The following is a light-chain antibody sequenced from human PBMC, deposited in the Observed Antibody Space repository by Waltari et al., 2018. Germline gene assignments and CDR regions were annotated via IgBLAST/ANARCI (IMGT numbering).Light chain of an antibody. J-gene: IGKJ1*01. Sequence: DIQLTQSPSFLSASIGDRVTITCRTSQSFSGYFNWYQQKPGKAPKVLIYFASTLQSGVPSRFSGSGSGTEFTLTINGLQPEDFATYYFQQTYSTSWTFGQGTKV. CDR3: QQTYSTSWT. V-gene: IGKV1-39*01. CDR2: FAS. CDR1: QSFSGY.